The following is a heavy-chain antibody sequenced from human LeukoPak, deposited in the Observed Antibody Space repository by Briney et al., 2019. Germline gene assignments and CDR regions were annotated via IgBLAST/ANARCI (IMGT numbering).Heavy chain of an antibody. CDR1: GYSFTSYW. J-gene: IGHJ3*02. V-gene: IGHV5-51*01. D-gene: IGHD1-26*01. CDR3: ASALNIVGATRGDAFDI. CDR2: IYPGDSDT. Sequence: GESLKISCKGSGYSFTSYWIGWVRQMPGKGLEWMGIIYPGDSDTRYSPSFQGQVTISADKSISTAYLQWSSLKASDTAMYYCASALNIVGATRGDAFDIWGQGTMVTVSS.